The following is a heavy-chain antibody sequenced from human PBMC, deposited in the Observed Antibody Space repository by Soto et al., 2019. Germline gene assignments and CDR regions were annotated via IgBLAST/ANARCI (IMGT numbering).Heavy chain of an antibody. CDR2: ISPSGGIT. CDR1: GFASTSHA. CDR3: VRVPSAAPFFDY. V-gene: IGHV3-23*01. Sequence: GGSLRLSCAASGFASTSHAMHWVRQAPGKGLEWVSGISPSGGITYYPDSVKGRFTISRDNSDNTVHLQMNSLRAEDTAVYFCVRVPSAAPFFDYWGQGTLVTVSS. J-gene: IGHJ4*02.